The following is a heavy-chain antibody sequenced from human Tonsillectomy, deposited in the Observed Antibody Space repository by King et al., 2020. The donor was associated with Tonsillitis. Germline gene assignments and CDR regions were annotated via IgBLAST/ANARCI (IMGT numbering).Heavy chain of an antibody. CDR3: ARQPGSSSISGAFDI. V-gene: IGHV3-48*01. Sequence: VQLVESGGGLVQPGGSLRLSCAASGFSFNSYSMNWVRQAPGKGLEWVSYIVSSSTTIYYADSVKGRFTISRDNAKNSVYLQMKSLRAEDMAVYYCARQPGSSSISGAFDIWGQGTMVTVSS. D-gene: IGHD3-10*01. CDR1: GFSFNSYS. J-gene: IGHJ3*02. CDR2: IVSSSTTI.